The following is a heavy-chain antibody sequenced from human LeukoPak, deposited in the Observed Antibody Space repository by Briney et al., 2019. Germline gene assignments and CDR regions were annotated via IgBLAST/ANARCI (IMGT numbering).Heavy chain of an antibody. Sequence: ASVKVSCKASGYTFTCYYMHWVRQAPGQGLEWMGWINPNSGGTNYAQKFQGRVTMTRDTSISTAYMELSRLRSDDTAVYYCARGNDILTEGYYFDYWGQGTLVTVSS. D-gene: IGHD3-9*01. CDR3: ARGNDILTEGYYFDY. CDR2: INPNSGGT. CDR1: GYTFTCYY. V-gene: IGHV1-2*02. J-gene: IGHJ4*02.